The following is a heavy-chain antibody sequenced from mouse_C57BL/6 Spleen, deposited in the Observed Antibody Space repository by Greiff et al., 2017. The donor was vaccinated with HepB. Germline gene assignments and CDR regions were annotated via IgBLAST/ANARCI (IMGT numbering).Heavy chain of an antibody. J-gene: IGHJ2*01. V-gene: IGHV1-26*01. CDR1: GYTFTDYY. CDR3: AREAYYGFDY. Sequence: VQLQQSGPELVKPGASVKISCKASGYTFTDYYMNWVKQSHGKSLEWIGDINPNNGGTSYNQKFKGKATLTVDKSSSTAYMELRSLTSEDSAVYYCAREAYYGFDYWGQGTTLTVSS. CDR2: INPNNGGT. D-gene: IGHD1-1*01.